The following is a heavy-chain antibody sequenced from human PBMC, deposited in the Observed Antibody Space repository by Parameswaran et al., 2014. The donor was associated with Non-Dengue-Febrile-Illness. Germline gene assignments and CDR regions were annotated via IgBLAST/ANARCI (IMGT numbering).Heavy chain of an antibody. D-gene: IGHD3-3*01. J-gene: IGHJ4*02. Sequence: GGSLRLSCAASGFTFSSYAMSWVRQAPGKGLEWVSAISGSGGSTYYADSVKGRFTISRDDSKNTLYLQMNSLRAEDTAVYYCAKEGVVYEGDLGAFDYWGQGTLVTVSS. CDR2: ISGSGGST. CDR3: AKEGVVYEGDLGAFDY. CDR1: GFTFSSYA. V-gene: IGHV3-23*01.